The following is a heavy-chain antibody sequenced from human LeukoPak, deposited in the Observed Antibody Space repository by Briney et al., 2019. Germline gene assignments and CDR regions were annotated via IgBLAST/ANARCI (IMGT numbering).Heavy chain of an antibody. CDR2: IYPGDSDT. CDR1: GYSFTSYW. Sequence: GESLKISCKRSGYSFTSYWIGWVRQMPGKGLEWMGIIYPGDSDTRYSPSFQGQVTISAAKSITTAYLQWSSLKASDTAMYYCASGLGGIAVADTIFDYWGQGALVTVSS. CDR3: ASGLGGIAVADTIFDY. V-gene: IGHV5-51*01. D-gene: IGHD6-19*01. J-gene: IGHJ4*02.